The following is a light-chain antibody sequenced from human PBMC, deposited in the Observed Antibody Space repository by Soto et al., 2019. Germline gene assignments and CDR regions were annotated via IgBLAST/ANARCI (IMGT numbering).Light chain of an antibody. CDR3: QQRSNWPFLT. CDR1: QSVSSY. CDR2: DAS. J-gene: IGKJ4*01. Sequence: EIVLTQSPATLSLSPGARATLSCRASQSVSSYLAWYQQKPGQAPRLLIYDASNRATGIPARFSGSGSGTDFTLTISSLEPEDFAVYYCQQRSNWPFLTFGGGTQVEIK. V-gene: IGKV3-11*01.